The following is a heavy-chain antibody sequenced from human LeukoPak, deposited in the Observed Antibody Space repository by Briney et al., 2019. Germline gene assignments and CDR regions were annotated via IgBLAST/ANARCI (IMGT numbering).Heavy chain of an antibody. CDR1: GYSISSDYY. CDR2: VSHSGST. CDR3: ARERIERYTYASSDFDY. V-gene: IGHV4-38-2*02. D-gene: IGHD5-18*01. J-gene: IGHJ4*02. Sequence: PSETLSLTCTVSGYSISSDYYWGWIRQPPGKGLEWIASVSHSGSTYYNPSLKSRVTISVDSSKNQFSLKVTSVTAADTALYYCARERIERYTYASSDFDYWGRGTLVTVSS.